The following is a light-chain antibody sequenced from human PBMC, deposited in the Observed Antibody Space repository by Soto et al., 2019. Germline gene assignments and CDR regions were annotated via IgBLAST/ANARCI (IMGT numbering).Light chain of an antibody. CDR1: QSDTNAY. J-gene: IGKJ4*01. V-gene: IGKV3-20*01. CDR3: HYYGGP. Sequence: EIGLTQSPGTLSLSPGERATLSCRASQSDTNAYLTWYQQKPGQAPRLLIYGASTRATGIPDRFSGSGSGTDFTLTISRVEPEDFAVYYCHYYGGPFGGGTKIEIK. CDR2: GAS.